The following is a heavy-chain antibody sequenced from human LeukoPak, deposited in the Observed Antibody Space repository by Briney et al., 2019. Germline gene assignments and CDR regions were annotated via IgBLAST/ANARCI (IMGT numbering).Heavy chain of an antibody. J-gene: IGHJ4*02. CDR3: ARDSRTPTNYDILTGYYRSFDY. CDR2: ISAYNGNT. CDR1: GYTFTSYG. D-gene: IGHD3-9*01. V-gene: IGHV1-18*01. Sequence: ASVKVSCKASGYTFTSYGISWVRQAPGQGLEWMGWISAYNGNTNYAQKLQGRVTMTTDTSTSTVYMELRSLRSDDTAVYYCARDSRTPTNYDILTGYYRSFDYWGQGTLVTVSS.